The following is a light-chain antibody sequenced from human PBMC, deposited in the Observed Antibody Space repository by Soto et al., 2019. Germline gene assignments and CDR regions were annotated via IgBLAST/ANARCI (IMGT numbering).Light chain of an antibody. CDR1: QDINTS. V-gene: IGKV1-33*01. CDR3: QHYDNLLLT. CDR2: DAS. J-gene: IGKJ4*01. Sequence: DIQMTQSPSSLSASVGDRVTITCQASQDINTSLNWYQQKPGKAPNLLIYDASKLEKGVPSRFSGGGSGTDFTFTVSSLQPEDIATYFCQHYDNLLLTFGGGTKVEL.